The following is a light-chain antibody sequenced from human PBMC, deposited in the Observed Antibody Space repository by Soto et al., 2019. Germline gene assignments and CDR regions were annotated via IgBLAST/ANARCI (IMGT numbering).Light chain of an antibody. V-gene: IGKV4-1*01. CDR3: HQYYSLPLT. J-gene: IGKJ4*01. CDR2: WAS. CDR1: QSVLYSSNNKNY. Sequence: DIVMTQSPDSLAVSLGERATINCKSSQSVLYSSNNKNYLAWYQQKPGQPPKVLIYWASTRESGVPDRFSGSGSGTDFTLTISSLQAEDVAVYYWHQYYSLPLTFGGGTRVDIK.